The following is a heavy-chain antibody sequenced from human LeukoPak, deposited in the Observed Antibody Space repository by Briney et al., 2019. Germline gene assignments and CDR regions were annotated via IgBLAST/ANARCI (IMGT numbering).Heavy chain of an antibody. CDR3: ARHEFASPFDS. CDR1: GGSISNSY. CDR2: IYYTGNS. D-gene: IGHD2-21*01. Sequence: SETLSLTCTGYGGSISNSYWSWIRQPPGKGLEWIGYIYYTGNSNYNPSLKSRVAISQDTSKNQLSLNLRSVTAADTAVYYCARHEFASPFDSWGQGTLVTVSS. V-gene: IGHV4-59*08. J-gene: IGHJ4*02.